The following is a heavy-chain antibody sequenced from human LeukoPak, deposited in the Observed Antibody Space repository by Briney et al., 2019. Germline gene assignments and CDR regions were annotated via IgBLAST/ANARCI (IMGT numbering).Heavy chain of an antibody. V-gene: IGHV3-21*01. J-gene: IGHJ4*02. CDR3: ARGTFYYYDSSGYPQDY. D-gene: IGHD3-22*01. CDR2: ISSSSSYI. CDR1: GFTFSSYS. Sequence: PGGSLRLSCAASGFTFSSYSMNWVRQAPGKGLEWVSSISSSSSYIYYADSVKGRFTISRDNAKNSLYLQMNSLRAEDTAVYYCARGTFYYYDSSGYPQDYCGQGTLVTVSS.